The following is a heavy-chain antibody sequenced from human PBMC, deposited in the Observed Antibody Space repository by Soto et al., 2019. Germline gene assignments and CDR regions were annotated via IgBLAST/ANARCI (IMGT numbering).Heavy chain of an antibody. CDR2: ISPGSRYP. CDR1: GFTFVDSY. Sequence: LRLSCAGSGFTFVDSYMSWIRQAPGKGLEWLSYISPGSRYPAYADSVKGRFTISRDNAKRSLYLQMMSLTAEDTAIYYCVRGGGGGLFDPWGQGTMVTVSS. D-gene: IGHD2-15*01. J-gene: IGHJ5*02. CDR3: VRGGGGGLFDP. V-gene: IGHV3-11*06.